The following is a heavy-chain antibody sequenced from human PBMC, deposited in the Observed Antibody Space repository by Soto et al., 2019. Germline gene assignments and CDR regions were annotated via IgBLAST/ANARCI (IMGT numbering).Heavy chain of an antibody. J-gene: IGHJ4*02. V-gene: IGHV2-5*01. CDR2: IYWNDDK. CDR3: THFSGYEQFEY. D-gene: IGHD5-12*01. CDR1: GFSLSTSGAG. Sequence: QITLKESGPTLVKPTQTLTLTCTFSGFSLSTSGAGVGWIRQPPGKALEWLAVIYWNDDKRYSPSLKSRVTIAKDPSKNEVVLTMTSMDPMDTATYYCTHFSGYEQFEYWGQGTLITVSS.